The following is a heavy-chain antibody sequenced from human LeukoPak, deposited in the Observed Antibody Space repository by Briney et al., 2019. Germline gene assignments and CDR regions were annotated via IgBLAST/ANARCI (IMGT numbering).Heavy chain of an antibody. V-gene: IGHV4-34*01. Sequence: SETLSLTCAVYGGSFSGYYWSWIRQPPGKGLEWIGEINHSGSTNYNPSLKSRVTISVDTSKNQFSLKLSSVTAADTAVYYCASGRRQRGGSDYYYYYGMDVWGQGTTVTVSS. CDR3: ASGRRQRGGSDYYYYYGMDV. J-gene: IGHJ6*02. CDR2: INHSGST. D-gene: IGHD2-15*01. CDR1: GGSFSGYY.